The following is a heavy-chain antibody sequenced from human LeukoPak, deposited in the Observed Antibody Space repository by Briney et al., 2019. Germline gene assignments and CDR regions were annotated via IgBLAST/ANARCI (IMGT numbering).Heavy chain of an antibody. CDR1: GFTFSNAW. Sequence: GGSLILSCAASGFTFSNAWMSWVRQASGNGLDLVGLIKSKTDGGTTDYAAPVKGRFTISRDDSKNTLYLQMNSLKTEDTAVYYCTTDGPWELHPLFPPFDYWGQGTLVTVSS. J-gene: IGHJ4*02. V-gene: IGHV3-15*01. CDR3: TTDGPWELHPLFPPFDY. CDR2: IKSKTDGGTT. D-gene: IGHD1-26*01.